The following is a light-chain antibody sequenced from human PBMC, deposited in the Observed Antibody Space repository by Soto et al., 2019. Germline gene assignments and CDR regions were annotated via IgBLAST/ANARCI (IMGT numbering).Light chain of an antibody. CDR1: QSIGLA. CDR3: QQRTDRPPWT. J-gene: IGKJ1*01. CDR2: DAS. Sequence: EIVLTQSPATLSLSTGERATLSCRASQSIGLAIAWYQHKPGQAPRLLIFDASQRATGIPARFRGSGSGTDFPLSISSLEPEDFAVYYCQQRTDRPPWTFGQGTKVDIK. V-gene: IGKV3-11*01.